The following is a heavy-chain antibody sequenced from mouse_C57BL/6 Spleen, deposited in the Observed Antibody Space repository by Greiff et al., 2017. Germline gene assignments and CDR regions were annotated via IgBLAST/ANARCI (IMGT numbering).Heavy chain of an antibody. V-gene: IGHV8-8*01. CDR2: IWCDDAK. Sequence: QVQLKESGPGILQPSQTLSLTCSFSGFSLRTFGMGVGWLRPPSGNGLEWLAHIWCDDAKYYNPALKSRPPISKDTSRNQAFLQIDHVDTADKATYDCARIERATMVTTYYFDYWGQGTTLTVSS. CDR3: ARIERATMVTTYYFDY. D-gene: IGHD2-2*01. CDR1: GFSLRTFGMG. J-gene: IGHJ2*01.